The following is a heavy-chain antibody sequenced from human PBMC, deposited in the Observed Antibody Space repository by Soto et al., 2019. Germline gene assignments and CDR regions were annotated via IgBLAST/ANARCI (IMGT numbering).Heavy chain of an antibody. CDR1: GFICSSYD. CDR2: ILVGGST. D-gene: IGHD2-8*02. J-gene: IGHJ3*02. Sequence: QAGGSLRLSCAVSGFICSSYDMSWVRQAPGKGLEWVSTILVGGSTHYEDSVKGRFTISRDTSKNTVYLQMNSLTAGDTAMYYCAKATATGGGAFEICGQGTMVTVSS. CDR3: AKATATGGGAFEI. V-gene: IGHV3-23*01.